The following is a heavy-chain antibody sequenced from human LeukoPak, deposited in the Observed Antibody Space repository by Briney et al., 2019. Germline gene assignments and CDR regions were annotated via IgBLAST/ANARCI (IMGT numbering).Heavy chain of an antibody. D-gene: IGHD2-2*01. CDR3: AKVGLYCSSTSCPRLYYYYGMDV. CDR2: ISYDGSNK. V-gene: IGHV3-30*18. J-gene: IGHJ6*02. CDR1: GFTFSSYG. Sequence: GGSLRLSCAASGFTFSSYGMHWVRQAPGKGLEWVAVISYDGSNKYYADSVKGRFTISRDNSKNTLYLRMNSLRAEDTAVYYCAKVGLYCSSTSCPRLYYYYGMDVWGQGTTVTVSS.